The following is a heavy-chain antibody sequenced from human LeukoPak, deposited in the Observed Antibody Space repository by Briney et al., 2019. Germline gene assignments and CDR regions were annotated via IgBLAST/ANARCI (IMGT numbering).Heavy chain of an antibody. Sequence: GGSLRLSCAASGFTFSSYAMHWVRQAPGKGLEWVAVISYDGSNKYNADSVKGRFTISRDSSKNTLYLQMNSLRAEDTAVYYCARATESTVTHYRNWGQGTLVTVSS. J-gene: IGHJ4*02. D-gene: IGHD4-17*01. CDR2: ISYDGSNK. CDR3: ARATESTVTHYRN. V-gene: IGHV3-30*04. CDR1: GFTFSSYA.